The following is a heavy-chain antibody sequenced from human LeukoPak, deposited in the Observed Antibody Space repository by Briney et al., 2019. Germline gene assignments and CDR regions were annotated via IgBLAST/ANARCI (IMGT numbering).Heavy chain of an antibody. CDR3: ARDPSSGGI. Sequence: ASVKVSCKASGYTFTNYAMNWVRQAPGQGLEWMGWINTNTGNPTYAPGFTGWFVFSLDTSVSTAYLQISSLKAEDTAVYYCARDPSSGGIWGPGTMVTVSS. CDR2: INTNTGNP. V-gene: IGHV7-4-1*02. J-gene: IGHJ3*02. D-gene: IGHD3-10*01. CDR1: GYTFTNYA.